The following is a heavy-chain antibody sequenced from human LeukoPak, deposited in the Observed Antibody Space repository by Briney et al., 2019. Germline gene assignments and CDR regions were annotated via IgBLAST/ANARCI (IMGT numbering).Heavy chain of an antibody. V-gene: IGHV1-18*01. CDR3: ARSPGQELLGSYYYYYYMDV. CDR1: GYTFTSYG. D-gene: IGHD1-26*01. CDR2: ISAYNGNT. J-gene: IGHJ6*03. Sequence: ASVKVSCKASGYTFTSYGISWVRQAPGQGLEWMGWISAYNGNTNYAQKLQGRVTMTTDTSTSTAYMELRSLRSDDTAVYYCARSPGQELLGSYYYYYYMDVWGKGTTVTVSS.